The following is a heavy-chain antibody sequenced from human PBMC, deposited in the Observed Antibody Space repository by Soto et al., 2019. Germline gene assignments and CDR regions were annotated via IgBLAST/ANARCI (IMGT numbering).Heavy chain of an antibody. CDR3: ARGFASGSYFNAFDI. CDR2: INHRGSR. V-gene: IGHV4-34*01. CDR1: GVSFRDSY. J-gene: IGHJ3*02. D-gene: IGHD1-26*01. Sequence: SETLSLTCAVSGVSFRDSYWNWIRQPPGKGLEWIGEINHRGSRNYNPSLEGRVRISVDTSKNQFSLNVSSVTAADTAVYYCARGFASGSYFNAFDIWGQGTMVTVSS.